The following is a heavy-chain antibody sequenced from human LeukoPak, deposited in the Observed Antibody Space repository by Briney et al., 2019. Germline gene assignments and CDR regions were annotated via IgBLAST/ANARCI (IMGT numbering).Heavy chain of an antibody. V-gene: IGHV4-39*07. J-gene: IGHJ6*02. CDR2: IYYSGST. Sequence: SETLSLTCAVSGGSISSSSYYWGWIRQPPGKGREWIGSIYYSGSTYYNPSLKSRVTISVDTSKNQFSLKLSSVTAADTAVYYCARGLRYFGREDYYGMDVWGQGTTVTVSS. CDR3: ARGLRYFGREDYYGMDV. CDR1: GGSISSSSYY. D-gene: IGHD3-9*01.